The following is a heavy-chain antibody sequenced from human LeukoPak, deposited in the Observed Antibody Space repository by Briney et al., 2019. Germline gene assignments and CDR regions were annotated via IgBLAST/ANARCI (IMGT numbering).Heavy chain of an antibody. CDR1: GFTFSTCA. D-gene: IGHD1-14*01. CDR3: AKVRTYFYHGLDV. J-gene: IGHJ6*02. Sequence: PGGSLRLSCAASGFTFSTCAMSWVRQAPGKGLEWVSGISGTTSGTYYADSVNGRFTNPRDNSKNTLFLQVNSLSAEDTAVYYCAKVRTYFYHGLDVWGQGTTVTVSS. CDR2: ISGTTSGT. V-gene: IGHV3-23*01.